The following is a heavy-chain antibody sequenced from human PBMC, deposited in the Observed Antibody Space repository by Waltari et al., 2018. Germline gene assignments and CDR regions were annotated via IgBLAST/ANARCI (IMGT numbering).Heavy chain of an antibody. CDR1: GFSFDDYA. J-gene: IGHJ4*02. CDR3: VKDRGLYSSSSGLDY. Sequence: EVQLVESGGGLVQPGRSLRLSCAASGFSFDDYAMHWVRQAPGKGLEGVSGISWKSGSTSDADSVEGRFTISRDNAKNSLYLQMHSLRPEDTALYYCVKDRGLYSSSSGLDYWGQGTLVTVSS. D-gene: IGHD6-6*01. CDR2: ISWKSGST. V-gene: IGHV3-9*01.